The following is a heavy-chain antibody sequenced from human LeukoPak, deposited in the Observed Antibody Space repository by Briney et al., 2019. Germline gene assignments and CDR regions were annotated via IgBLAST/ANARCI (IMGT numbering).Heavy chain of an antibody. CDR3: ANYRYYYDSSGYYY. J-gene: IGHJ4*02. D-gene: IGHD3-22*01. CDR2: ISGSGGST. Sequence: GGSLRLSCAASGFTFSSYAMSWVRQAPGKGLEWVSAISGSGGSTYYADSVKGRFTISRDNSKNTLYLQMNSLRAEDTAVYYRANYRYYYDSSGYYYWGQGTLVTVSS. CDR1: GFTFSSYA. V-gene: IGHV3-23*01.